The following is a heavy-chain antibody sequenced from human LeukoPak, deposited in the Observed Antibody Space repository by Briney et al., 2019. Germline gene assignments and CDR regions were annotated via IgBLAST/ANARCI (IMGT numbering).Heavy chain of an antibody. J-gene: IGHJ3*02. D-gene: IGHD4-17*01. CDR2: ISAYNGNT. Sequence: GASVKVSCKASGGNFNTYAISWVRQAPGQGLEWMGWISAYNGNTNYAQKLQGRVTMTTDTSTSTAYMELRSLRSDDTAVYYCARENYGDGDVVADAFDIWGQGTMVTVSS. V-gene: IGHV1-18*01. CDR1: GGNFNTYA. CDR3: ARENYGDGDVVADAFDI.